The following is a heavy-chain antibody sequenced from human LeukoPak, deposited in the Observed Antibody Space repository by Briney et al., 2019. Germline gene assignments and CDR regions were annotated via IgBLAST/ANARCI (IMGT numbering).Heavy chain of an antibody. D-gene: IGHD6-13*01. CDR3: AKIHSPWVAAADDY. CDR1: GYTFTGYY. CDR2: INPNSGGT. V-gene: IGHV1-2*02. Sequence: ASVKVSCKASGYTFTGYYMHWVRQAPGQGLEWMGWINPNSGGTNYAQKFQGRVTMTRDTSISTAYMELSRLRSDDTAVYYCAKIHSPWVAAADDYWGQGTLVTVSS. J-gene: IGHJ4*02.